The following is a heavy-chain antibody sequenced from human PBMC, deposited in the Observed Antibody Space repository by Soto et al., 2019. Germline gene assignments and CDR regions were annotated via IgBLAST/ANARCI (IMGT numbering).Heavy chain of an antibody. CDR1: GFTFGHVW. J-gene: IGHJ4*02. CDR3: ASGSSLGAPR. D-gene: IGHD3-16*01. V-gene: IGHV3-15*01. Sequence: EVQLVESGGGLVKPGGSLRLSCAASGFTFGHVWISWVRQAPGKGLEWVGRIKSKTDGGTSDYAAPVKGRLNISRNDAKNMRYLQMKGLKAEDTAVYYCASGSSLGAPRWGQGTLVTVSS. CDR2: IKSKTDGGTS.